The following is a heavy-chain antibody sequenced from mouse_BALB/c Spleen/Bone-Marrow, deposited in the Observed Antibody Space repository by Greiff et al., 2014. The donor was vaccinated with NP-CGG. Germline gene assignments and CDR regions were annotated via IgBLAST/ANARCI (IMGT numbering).Heavy chain of an antibody. V-gene: IGHV1-5*01. D-gene: IGHD2-4*01. Sequence: SGTVLARPGASVKMSCKASGYSFISYWMYWVKQRPGQGLEWIGAIYPGNSDASYNQKVKGRAKLTAVTSASTAYMELINLTNEDSAVYYCTRWGVYDYDGGFAYWGQGTLATVSA. CDR3: TRWGVYDYDGGFAY. J-gene: IGHJ3*01. CDR1: GYSFISYW. CDR2: IYPGNSDA.